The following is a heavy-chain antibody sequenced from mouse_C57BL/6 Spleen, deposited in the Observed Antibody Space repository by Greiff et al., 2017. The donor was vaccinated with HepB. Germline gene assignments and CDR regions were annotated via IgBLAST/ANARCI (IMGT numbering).Heavy chain of an antibody. CDR1: GYAFSSSW. CDR2: IYPGDGDT. Sequence: VQRVESGPELVKPGASVKISCKASGYAFSSSWMNWVKQRPGKGLEWIGRIYPGDGDTNYNGKFKGKATLTADKSSSTAYMQLSSLTSEDSAVYFCARSGDYDGYAMDYWGQGTSVTVSS. V-gene: IGHV1-82*01. CDR3: ARSGDYDGYAMDY. J-gene: IGHJ4*01. D-gene: IGHD2-4*01.